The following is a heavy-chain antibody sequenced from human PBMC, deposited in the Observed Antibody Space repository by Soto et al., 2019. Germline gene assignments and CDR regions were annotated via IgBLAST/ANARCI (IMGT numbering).Heavy chain of an antibody. CDR1: GFTFSSYT. V-gene: IGHV3-23*01. Sequence: GGSLRLSCAASGFTFSSYTMSWVRQAPGKGLEWVSGVSGTGTRTYYADSVKGRFTISRDNSESTLSLQMNSLRDEDTAVYYCAKDPNTDLLGGLEFGGQGTMVTVSS. J-gene: IGHJ3*01. D-gene: IGHD2-15*01. CDR2: VSGTGTRT. CDR3: AKDPNTDLLGGLEF.